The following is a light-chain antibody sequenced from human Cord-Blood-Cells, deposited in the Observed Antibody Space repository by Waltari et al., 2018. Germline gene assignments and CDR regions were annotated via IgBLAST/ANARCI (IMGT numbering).Light chain of an antibody. CDR2: DVS. Sequence: QSALTQPASVSGSPGQSITISSTGTSSDVGGSNYVSGYQQPPGKAPKLMIYDVSNRPSGVSNRFSGSKSGNTASLTISGLQAEDEADYYCSSYTSSSTLVFGGGTKLTVL. CDR1: SSDVGGSNY. V-gene: IGLV2-14*01. J-gene: IGLJ2*01. CDR3: SSYTSSSTLV.